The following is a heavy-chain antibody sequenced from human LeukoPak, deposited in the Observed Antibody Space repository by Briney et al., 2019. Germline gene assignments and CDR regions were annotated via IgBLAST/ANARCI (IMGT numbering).Heavy chain of an antibody. Sequence: GRSLRLSCAASGFTFNHFGMHWVRQAPGKGLEWVAVIWSDGSNKFYADSVRGRFTISRDDPRKTVYLQMDRMTAEDTAIYYCAKDAQRGFDYSNSLEYWGQGALVTVSS. CDR3: AKDAQRGFDYSNSLEY. J-gene: IGHJ4*02. CDR2: IWSDGSNK. CDR1: GFTFNHFG. D-gene: IGHD4-11*01. V-gene: IGHV3-33*06.